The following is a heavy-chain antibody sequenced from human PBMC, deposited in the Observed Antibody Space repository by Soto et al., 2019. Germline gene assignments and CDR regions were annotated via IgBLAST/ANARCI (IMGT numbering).Heavy chain of an antibody. CDR2: VYYTGTT. J-gene: IGHJ4*01. D-gene: IGHD6-13*01. CDR3: ARAIAAVPRALDY. CDR1: GGSISSYF. V-gene: IGHV4-59*01. Sequence: QVQLQESGPGLLKPSETLSLTCTVSGGSISSYFYIWVRQPPGKGLEWIGSVYYTGTTDYNPSLKSRGTISVDTSKTQFSLNLRSVTAADTAVYYCARAIAAVPRALDYWGRGTLVSVSS.